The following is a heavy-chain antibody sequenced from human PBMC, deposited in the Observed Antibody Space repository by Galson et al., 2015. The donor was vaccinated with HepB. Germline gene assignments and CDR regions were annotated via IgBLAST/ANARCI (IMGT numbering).Heavy chain of an antibody. V-gene: IGHV3-48*04. Sequence: SLRLSCAASGFTFSSYSMNWVRLAPGKGLEWVSYISSSSSTIYYADSVKGRFTISRDNAKNSLYLQMNSLRAEDTAVYYCASPYSSSWTGIYYYYYGMDVWGQGTTVTVSS. CDR3: ASPYSSSWTGIYYYYYGMDV. CDR2: ISSSSSTI. CDR1: GFTFSSYS. D-gene: IGHD6-13*01. J-gene: IGHJ6*02.